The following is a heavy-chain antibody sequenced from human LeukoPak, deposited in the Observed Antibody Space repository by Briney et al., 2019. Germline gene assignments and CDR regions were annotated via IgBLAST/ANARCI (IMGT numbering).Heavy chain of an antibody. J-gene: IGHJ6*02. CDR1: GGSFSGYY. CDR3: EAAYYYYGMDV. CDR2: INHSGST. V-gene: IGHV4-34*01. Sequence: SETLSLTCAVYGGSFSGYYWSWIRQPPGKGLEWIGEINHSGSTNYNPSLKSRVTIPVDTSKNQFSLKLSSVTAADTAVYYCEAAYYYYGMDVWGQGTTVTVSS. D-gene: IGHD6-25*01.